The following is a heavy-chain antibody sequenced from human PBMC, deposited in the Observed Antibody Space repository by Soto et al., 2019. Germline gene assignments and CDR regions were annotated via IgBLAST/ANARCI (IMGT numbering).Heavy chain of an antibody. CDR3: AREVGQTSSSDAFDI. Sequence: QVHLQESGPGLVKPSQTLSLTCTVSGVSISSGDYFWSWILQPPGKGLEWIAYIYSSGGPQYNPSLKSRGTISLDTSKNQVALQLTSVTPADSAVYFCAREVGQTSSSDAFDIWGQGTMVTVSS. CDR1: GVSISSGDYF. J-gene: IGHJ3*02. V-gene: IGHV4-30-4*01. CDR2: IYSSGGP. D-gene: IGHD6-6*01.